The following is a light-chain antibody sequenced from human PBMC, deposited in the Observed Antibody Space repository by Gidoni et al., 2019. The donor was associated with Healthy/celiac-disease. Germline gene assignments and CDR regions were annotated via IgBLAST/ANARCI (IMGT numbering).Light chain of an antibody. Sequence: DIQMTQSPSSLSASLGDRVTITCRASQSISSYLNWYQQKQGKAPKLLIYAASSLQSGVPSSFSGSGSGTAFTLPISSLQPEDFATYYCQQRYSTPWTFGQGTKVEIK. V-gene: IGKV1-39*01. CDR1: QSISSY. J-gene: IGKJ1*01. CDR2: AAS. CDR3: QQRYSTPWT.